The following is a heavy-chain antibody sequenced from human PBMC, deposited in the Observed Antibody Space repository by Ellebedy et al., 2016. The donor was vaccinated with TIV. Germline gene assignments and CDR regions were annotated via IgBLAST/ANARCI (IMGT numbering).Heavy chain of an antibody. CDR2: FSSSDDDT. CDR3: ARDSSYCRSSDCRGDAFDI. D-gene: IGHD2-2*01. CDR1: GFTFSNYA. J-gene: IGHJ3*02. Sequence: GESLKISXAASGFTFSNYAMSWVRQAPGKGLEWVSTFSSSDDDTYYADSVKGRFTISRDDSKNTLYLQMNSLRAEDTAVYYCARDSSYCRSSDCRGDAFDIWGQGTVVTVSS. V-gene: IGHV3-23*01.